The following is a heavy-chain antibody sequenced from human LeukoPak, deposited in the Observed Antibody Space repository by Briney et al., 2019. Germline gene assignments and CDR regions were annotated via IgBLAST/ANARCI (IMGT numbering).Heavy chain of an antibody. J-gene: IGHJ6*02. D-gene: IGHD6-13*01. CDR2: IIPIFGTA. CDR3: ARGESSRWSSPVSTTHFYSTMDV. V-gene: IGHV1-69*13. CDR1: GGTFSSYA. Sequence: SVKVSCKASGGTFSSYAISWVRQAPGQGLEWMGGIIPIFGTANFAQKFQGRVTITADESTSTAYMELSGLRSEDTAVYYCARGESSRWSSPVSTTHFYSTMDVWGQGTTVTVSS.